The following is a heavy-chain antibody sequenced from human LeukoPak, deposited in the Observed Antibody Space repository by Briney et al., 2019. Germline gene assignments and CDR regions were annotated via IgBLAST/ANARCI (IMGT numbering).Heavy chain of an antibody. CDR1: GFTFSSYW. CDR3: ARVVSSSWFSCDY. V-gene: IGHV3-7*01. D-gene: IGHD6-13*01. Sequence: GGSLRLSCAASGFTFSSYWVTWVRQAPGKGLEWVANIKQDGSEKYYVDSVKGRFTISRDNSKNTLYLQMSSLRAEDTAVYYCARVVSSSWFSCDYWGQGTLVTVSS. J-gene: IGHJ4*02. CDR2: IKQDGSEK.